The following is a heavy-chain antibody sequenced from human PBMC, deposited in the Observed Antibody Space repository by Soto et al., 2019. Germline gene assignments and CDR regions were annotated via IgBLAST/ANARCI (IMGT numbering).Heavy chain of an antibody. Sequence: QVQLVQSGAEVKKPGASVKVSCKASGYSFSTYDINWVRQAAGQGLEWMGWVNPKSGNTDYAKRFRGRVTMTSNTSIRTAYMELSALTPEDTAVYYCARPYCDSTSCYTDWFDPWGQGTLVTVSS. CDR3: ARPYCDSTSCYTDWFDP. D-gene: IGHD2-2*02. CDR2: VNPKSGNT. CDR1: GYSFSTYD. J-gene: IGHJ5*02. V-gene: IGHV1-8*01.